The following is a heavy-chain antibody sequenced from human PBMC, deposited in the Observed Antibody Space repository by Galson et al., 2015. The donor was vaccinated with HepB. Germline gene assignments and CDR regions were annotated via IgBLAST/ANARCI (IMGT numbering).Heavy chain of an antibody. CDR1: GVSLITFI. D-gene: IGHD5-12*01. CDR3: ARDREVASRPRGWFDP. Sequence: SVKVSCKASGVSLITFIIAWVRQVPGQGLEWMGGIIPIFDSINYAEKFKDRVSITADKSTNTAFLEVTSLKSEDTAIYYCARDREVASRPRGWFDPWGQGTLVTVSS. J-gene: IGHJ5*02. CDR2: IIPIFDSI. V-gene: IGHV1-69*06.